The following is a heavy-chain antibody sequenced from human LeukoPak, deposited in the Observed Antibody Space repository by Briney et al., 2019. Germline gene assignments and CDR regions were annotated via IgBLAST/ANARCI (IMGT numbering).Heavy chain of an antibody. CDR3: TIARLVFDL. CDR1: GLTVSSNH. D-gene: IGHD3-10*01. CDR2: IYSGGTT. Sequence: GGPLRLSCAVSGLTVSSNHMSWVRQAPGKGLEWVSIIYSGGTTYYTYSVKDRFTVSRDDSKNTLYLQMNSLRAEDTAVYYCTIARLVFDLWGRGTLVTVSS. V-gene: IGHV3-66*01. J-gene: IGHJ2*01.